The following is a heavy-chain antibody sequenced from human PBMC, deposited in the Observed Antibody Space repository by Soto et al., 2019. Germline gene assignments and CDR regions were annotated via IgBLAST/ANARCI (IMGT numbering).Heavy chain of an antibody. CDR2: IYYSGST. V-gene: IGHV4-59*01. Sequence: WETLSLTCTVSGGSISSYYWSWIRQPPGKGLEWIGYIYYSGSTNYNPSLKSRVTISVDTSKNQFSLKLSSVTAADTAVYYCARTTVTPDYYYYGMDVWGQGTTVTVSS. CDR1: GGSISSYY. CDR3: ARTTVTPDYYYYGMDV. J-gene: IGHJ6*02. D-gene: IGHD4-4*01.